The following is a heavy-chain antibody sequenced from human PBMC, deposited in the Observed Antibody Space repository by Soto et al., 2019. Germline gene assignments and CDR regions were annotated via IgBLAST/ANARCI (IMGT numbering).Heavy chain of an antibody. CDR2: IYSGGST. CDR3: ARSYGSGLYYYHMDV. D-gene: IGHD3-10*01. CDR1: GFTVSSNY. Sequence: GGSLRLSCAASGFTVSSNYMSWVRQAPGKELEWVSVIYSGGSTYYADSVKGRFTISRHNSKNTPFLQMNSLRAEDTALYYCARSYGSGLYYYHMDVWGKGTTVTVSS. J-gene: IGHJ6*03. V-gene: IGHV3-53*04.